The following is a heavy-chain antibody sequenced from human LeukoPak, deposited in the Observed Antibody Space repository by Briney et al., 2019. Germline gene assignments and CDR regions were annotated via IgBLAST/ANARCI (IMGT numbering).Heavy chain of an antibody. D-gene: IGHD5-12*01. CDR2: IIPIFGTA. CDR1: GYTFTGYY. J-gene: IGHJ4*02. CDR3: ARGSDMVATFRFDY. V-gene: IGHV1-69*13. Sequence: SVKVSCKASGYTFTGYYMHWVRQAPGQGLEWMGGIIPIFGTANYAQKFQGRVTITADESTSTAYMELSSLRSEDTAVYYCARGSDMVATFRFDYWGQGTLVTVSS.